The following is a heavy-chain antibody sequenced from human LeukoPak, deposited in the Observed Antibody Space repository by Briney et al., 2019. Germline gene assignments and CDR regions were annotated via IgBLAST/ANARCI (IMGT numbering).Heavy chain of an antibody. CDR1: GYTFTNYY. V-gene: IGHV1-46*01. CDR3: ARHTTGYNSPRDSFNI. D-gene: IGHD1-1*01. J-gene: IGHJ3*02. CDR2: ISPSGAST. Sequence: ASVKVSCKASGYTFTNYYMHWVRQAPGQGLEWMGMISPSGASTSYAQKFQGRVTMTRDVSTSTVYMELSSLRSEDTAVYYCARHTTGYNSPRDSFNIWGQGTMVTVSS.